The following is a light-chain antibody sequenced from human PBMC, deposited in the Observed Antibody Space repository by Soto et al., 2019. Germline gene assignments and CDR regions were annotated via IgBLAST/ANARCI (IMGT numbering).Light chain of an antibody. CDR3: SSYTISSTYV. Sequence: QSVLTQPASVSGSPGQSITISCTGTSSDVGGYNYVSWDQQHPGKAPKLMIYDVSNRPSGVTNRFSGSKSGNTASLTISGLQAEDEADYYCSSYTISSTYVFGTGTKLTVL. J-gene: IGLJ1*01. V-gene: IGLV2-14*01. CDR1: SSDVGGYNY. CDR2: DVS.